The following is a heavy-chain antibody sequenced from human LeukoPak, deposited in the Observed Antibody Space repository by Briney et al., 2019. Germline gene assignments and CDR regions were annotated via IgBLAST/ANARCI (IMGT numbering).Heavy chain of an antibody. CDR3: AKDRGVAKSLSHYGMDV. CDR2: ISNDGRIR. Sequence: GGSLRLSCSVSGFTFSSYGLHWVRQAPGRGLEWVAVISNDGRIRKSADSVEGRLTISRDNSKDTLYLEMNSLRVEDTAVYYCAKDRGVAKSLSHYGMDVWGQGTTVSVSS. V-gene: IGHV3-30*18. D-gene: IGHD3-10*01. CDR1: GFTFSSYG. J-gene: IGHJ6*02.